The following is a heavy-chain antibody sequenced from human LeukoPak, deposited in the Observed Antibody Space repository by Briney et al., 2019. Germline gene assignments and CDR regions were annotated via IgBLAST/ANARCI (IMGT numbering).Heavy chain of an antibody. CDR3: ARDPVVGYDILTGLDY. CDR1: GGSISGTNW. CDR2: IYHSGST. D-gene: IGHD3-9*01. J-gene: IGHJ4*02. Sequence: SETLSLTCGVSGGSISGTNWWSWVRQPPGKGLEWIGEIYHSGSTNYNPSLKSRVTISVDKSKNQFSLKLSSVTAADTAVYYCARDPVVGYDILTGLDYWGQGTLVTVSS. V-gene: IGHV4-4*02.